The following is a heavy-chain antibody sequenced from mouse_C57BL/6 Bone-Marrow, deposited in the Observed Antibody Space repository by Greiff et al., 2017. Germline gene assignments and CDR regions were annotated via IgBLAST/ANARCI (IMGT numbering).Heavy chain of an antibody. CDR2: IDPSDSYT. D-gene: IGHD1-1*01. CDR1: GYTFTSYW. V-gene: IGHV1-50*01. Sequence: QVQLQQPGAELVKPGASVKLSCKASGYTFTSYWMQWVKQRPGQGLEWIGEIDPSDSYTNYNQKFKGKATLTVDTSSSTAYMQLSSLTSEDSAVYYCARDLGPIYYYGYYYAMDYWGQGTSVTASS. J-gene: IGHJ4*01. CDR3: ARDLGPIYYYGYYYAMDY.